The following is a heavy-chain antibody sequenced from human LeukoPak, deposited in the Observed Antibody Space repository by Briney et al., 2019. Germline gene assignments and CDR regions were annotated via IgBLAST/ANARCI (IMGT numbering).Heavy chain of an antibody. CDR1: GYSISSGYY. V-gene: IGHV4-38-2*02. CDR3: ARGAHYDSSGYYLEGGYYFDY. Sequence: SETLSLTCTVSGYSISSGYYWGWIRPPPGKGLEWIGSIYHSGSTYYNPSLKSRVTISVDTSKNQFSLKLSSVTAADTAVYYCARGAHYDSSGYYLEGGYYFDYWGQGTLVTVSS. J-gene: IGHJ4*02. D-gene: IGHD3-22*01. CDR2: IYHSGST.